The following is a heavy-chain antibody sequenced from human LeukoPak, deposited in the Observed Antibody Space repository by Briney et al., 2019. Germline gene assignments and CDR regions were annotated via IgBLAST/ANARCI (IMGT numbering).Heavy chain of an antibody. CDR3: ARVNYDILTCPSSYYYYYGMDV. D-gene: IGHD3-9*01. V-gene: IGHV1-18*04. J-gene: IGHJ6*04. CDR2: IRTYNGNT. Sequence: GASVKVSCKASGYTFTSYGINWVRQAPGQGLEWMGWIRTYNGNTNYAQKLQGRVTVTTDTSTSTAYMELRSLRSDDTAVYYCARVNYDILTCPSSYYYYYGMDVWGKGTTVTVSS. CDR1: GYTFTSYG.